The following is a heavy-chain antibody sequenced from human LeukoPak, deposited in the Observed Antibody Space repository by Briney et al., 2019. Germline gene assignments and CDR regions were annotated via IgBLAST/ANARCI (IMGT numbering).Heavy chain of an antibody. D-gene: IGHD3-22*01. CDR2: IYYSGST. CDR1: GGSISSSSYY. V-gene: IGHV4-39*01. Sequence: TSETLSLTCTVSGGSISSSSYYWGWIRQPPGKGLEWIGGIYYSGSTYYNPSLKSRVTISVDTSKNQFSLKLSSVTAADTAVYYCARGGYYYDSSGYYPLAVVWGQGTLVTVSS. J-gene: IGHJ4*02. CDR3: ARGGYYYDSSGYYPLAVV.